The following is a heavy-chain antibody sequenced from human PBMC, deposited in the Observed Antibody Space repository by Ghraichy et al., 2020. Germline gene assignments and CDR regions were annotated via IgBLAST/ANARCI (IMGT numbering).Heavy chain of an antibody. CDR2: IYWNDNK. CDR1: GFSLSTTGVG. D-gene: IGHD6-13*01. Sequence: SGPTLVKPTQTLTLTCTFSGFSLSTTGVGVGWIRQPPGKALEWLALIYWNDNKRYSPSLKSRLTITKDTSKNQVVLTLTNMDPVDTATYYCAHSTICTISWYYFDYWGQGTLVTVSS. V-gene: IGHV2-5*01. CDR3: AHSTICTISWYYFDY. J-gene: IGHJ4*02.